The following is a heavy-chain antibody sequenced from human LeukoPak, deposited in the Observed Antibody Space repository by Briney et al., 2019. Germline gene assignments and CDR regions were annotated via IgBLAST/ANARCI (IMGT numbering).Heavy chain of an antibody. CDR3: ARDRPTTVTTFTPWNWIDP. J-gene: IGHJ5*02. D-gene: IGHD4-17*01. CDR1: GYTFTSYG. V-gene: IGHV1-18*01. Sequence: ASVKVSCKASGYTFTSYGISWVRQAPGQGLEWMGWISAYNGNTNYAQKLQGRVTMTTDTSTSTAYMELRSLRSDDTAVYNCARDRPTTVTTFTPWNWIDPWGQGTLVTVSS. CDR2: ISAYNGNT.